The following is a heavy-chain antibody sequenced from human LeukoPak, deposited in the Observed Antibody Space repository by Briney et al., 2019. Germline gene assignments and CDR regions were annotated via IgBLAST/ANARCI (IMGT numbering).Heavy chain of an antibody. Sequence: ASVKISCKVSGYTFTDYYMHWVQQAPGKGLEWMGLVDPEDGETIYAEKFQGRVTITADTSTDTAYMELSSLRSEDTAVYYCSVGPLYDYGVTWGQGTLVTVSS. V-gene: IGHV1-69-2*01. CDR1: GYTFTDYY. CDR3: SVGPLYDYGVT. CDR2: VDPEDGET. D-gene: IGHD4-17*01. J-gene: IGHJ5*02.